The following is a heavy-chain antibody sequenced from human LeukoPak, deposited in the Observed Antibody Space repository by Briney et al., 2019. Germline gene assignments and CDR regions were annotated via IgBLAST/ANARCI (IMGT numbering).Heavy chain of an antibody. V-gene: IGHV4-39*07. CDR2: IYHSGSA. J-gene: IGHJ4*02. CDR1: GGSISNRSYY. D-gene: IGHD4-17*01. Sequence: SETLSLTCIVSGGSISNRSYYWGWIRQPPGKGLEWIGSIYHSGSAYYNPSLKSRVTISVDTSKNQFSLKLSSVTAADTAVYYCARGSQAYGHSFDYWGQGTLVTVSS. CDR3: ARGSQAYGHSFDY.